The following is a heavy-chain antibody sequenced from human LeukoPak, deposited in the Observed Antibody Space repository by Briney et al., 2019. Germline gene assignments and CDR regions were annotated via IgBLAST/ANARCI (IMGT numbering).Heavy chain of an antibody. Sequence: PSETLSLTCTVSGDSITSYYRNWVRQPPGKGLEWIGYIHYTGKNYYNPSLKSRVTMSVDMSKSQFSLKLSSVTAADTAVYYCAKWHEGQLAFDSWGQGTLVTVSS. CDR3: AKWHEGQLAFDS. CDR2: IHYTGKN. D-gene: IGHD1-1*01. V-gene: IGHV4-59*01. J-gene: IGHJ4*02. CDR1: GDSITSYY.